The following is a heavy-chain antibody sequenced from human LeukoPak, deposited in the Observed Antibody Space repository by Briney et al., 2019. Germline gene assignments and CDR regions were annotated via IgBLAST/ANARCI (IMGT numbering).Heavy chain of an antibody. CDR2: ISGSGGTT. D-gene: IGHD3-16*01. CDR1: GSTFSSYA. Sequence: PGGSLRLSCAASGSTFSSYAMSWVRQAPGKGLEWVSGISGSGGTTYYADSVKGRFTISRDNSKNTLYLQMNSLRAEDTAVYYCAKSYAREGEFDYWGQGTLVTVSS. V-gene: IGHV3-23*01. J-gene: IGHJ4*02. CDR3: AKSYAREGEFDY.